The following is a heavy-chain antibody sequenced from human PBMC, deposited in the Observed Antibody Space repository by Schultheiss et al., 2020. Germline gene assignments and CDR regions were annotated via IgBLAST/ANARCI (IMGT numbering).Heavy chain of an antibody. CDR1: GFTFTSYW. Sequence: GGSLRLSCAASGFTFTSYWMRWVRQAPGKGLECVSNIKSDGSEKYYVDSVRGRFTISRDNAKNSLYLQMDSLRAEDTAVYYCARDIGYHDYWGQGTLVTVSS. V-gene: IGHV3-7*01. D-gene: IGHD2-2*01. CDR3: ARDIGYHDY. CDR2: IKSDGSEK. J-gene: IGHJ4*02.